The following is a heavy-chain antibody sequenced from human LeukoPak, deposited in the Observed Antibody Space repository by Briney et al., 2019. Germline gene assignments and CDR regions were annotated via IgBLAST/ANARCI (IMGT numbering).Heavy chain of an antibody. CDR2: ISSSGSTI. CDR3: ARDPYSGNYGAYYYYYMDV. J-gene: IGHJ6*03. V-gene: IGHV3-48*03. CDR1: GFTFSSYE. D-gene: IGHD1-26*01. Sequence: GGSLRLSCAAYGFTFSSYEMNWVRQAPGKGQEWDSYISSSGSTISYADSVKGRFTISRDNAENSLYLQMNSLRAEDTAVYYCARDPYSGNYGAYYYYYMDVWGKGTTVTISS.